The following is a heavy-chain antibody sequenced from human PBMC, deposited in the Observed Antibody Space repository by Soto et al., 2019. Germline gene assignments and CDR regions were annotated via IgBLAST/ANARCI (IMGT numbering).Heavy chain of an antibody. J-gene: IGHJ4*02. D-gene: IGHD6-6*01. Sequence: PSETLSLTCTVSGGSISSGGYYWSWIRQHPGKGLEWIGYIYYSGSTYYNPSLKSRVTISVDTSKNQFSLKLSSVTAANTAVYYCASGSIAARRGEYYFDYWGQGTPVTVSS. CDR3: ASGSIAARRGEYYFDY. V-gene: IGHV4-31*03. CDR2: IYYSGST. CDR1: GGSISSGGYY.